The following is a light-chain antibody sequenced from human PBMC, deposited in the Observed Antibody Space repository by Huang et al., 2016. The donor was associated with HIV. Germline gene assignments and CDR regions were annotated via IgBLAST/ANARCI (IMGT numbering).Light chain of an antibody. CDR3: HQYYSSLWT. Sequence: DIQMTLSPSSLSASLGDRVTIACRANQAVGDSLAWYQRKPGKAPNLLLYRASTLESGVPYRVSGGGSGTNFTLTINNVQPEDVATYFCHQYYSSLWTFGQGTKLEIK. J-gene: IGKJ1*01. V-gene: IGKV1-NL1*01. CDR2: RAS. CDR1: QAVGDS.